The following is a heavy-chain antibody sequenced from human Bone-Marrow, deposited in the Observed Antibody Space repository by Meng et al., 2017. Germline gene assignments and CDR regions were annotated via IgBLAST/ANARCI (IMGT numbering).Heavy chain of an antibody. D-gene: IGHD6-19*01. CDR2: INPSGGST. CDR3: ARVQSSGWSPGY. J-gene: IGHJ4*02. CDR1: GYTFTSYY. V-gene: IGHV1-46*01. Sequence: QVQLVQSGAEVKKPGASVKVFCKASGYTFTSYYMHWVRQAPGQGLEWMGIINPSGGSTSYAQKFQGRVTMTRDTSTSTVYMELSSLRSEDTAVYYCARVQSSGWSPGYWGQGTLVTVSS.